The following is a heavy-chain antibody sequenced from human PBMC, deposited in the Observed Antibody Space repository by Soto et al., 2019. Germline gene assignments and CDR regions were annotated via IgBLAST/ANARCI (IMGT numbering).Heavy chain of an antibody. V-gene: IGHV4-30-4*08. Sequence: SETLSLTCTVSGGSISSGGYYWSWIRQHPGKGLEWIGYIYYSGSTYYNPSLKSRVTISVDTSKNQFSLKLSSVTAADTAVYYCARDGRYYYDSSGSVDYYYVMDVRGQRSTVTVSS. CDR1: GGSISSGGYY. J-gene: IGHJ6*02. CDR2: IYYSGST. CDR3: ARDGRYYYDSSGSVDYYYVMDV. D-gene: IGHD3-22*01.